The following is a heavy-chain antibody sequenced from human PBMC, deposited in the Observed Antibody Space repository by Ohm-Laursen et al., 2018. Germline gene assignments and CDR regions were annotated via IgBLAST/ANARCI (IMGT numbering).Heavy chain of an antibody. CDR1: GFNFSPYS. V-gene: IGHV3-48*01. CDR2: ISSSSSTI. CDR3: RGPSWC. D-gene: IGHD6-13*01. J-gene: IGHJ4*02. Sequence: SLRLSCAASGFNFSPYSMNWVRQAPGKGLEWVSYISSSSSTIYYADPVKGRFTISRDNAKNSLYLQMNSLRAEDTAVYYCRGPSWCWGQGTLVTVSS.